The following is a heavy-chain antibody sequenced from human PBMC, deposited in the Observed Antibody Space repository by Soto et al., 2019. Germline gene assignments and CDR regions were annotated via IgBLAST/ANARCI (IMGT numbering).Heavy chain of an antibody. CDR3: AKVISTIGSKQWLAQTKHQALDY. CDR2: MNPNTGGA. Sequence: QVNLVQSGAEVKKPGGSVKVSCKASGYNFNGYYIHWVRQAPGQGLEWMGWMNPNTGGANYAQKFQGKVIMTTDTSISTAYLELRSLTSDDTAVYYCAKVISTIGSKQWLAQTKHQALDYWGQGTLVTVSS. V-gene: IGHV1-2*02. CDR1: GYNFNGYY. D-gene: IGHD6-19*01. J-gene: IGHJ4*02.